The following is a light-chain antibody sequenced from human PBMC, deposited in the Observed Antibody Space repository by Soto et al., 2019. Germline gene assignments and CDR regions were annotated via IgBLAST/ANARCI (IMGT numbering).Light chain of an antibody. CDR1: SSNLGSAS. V-gene: IGLV1-44*01. CDR2: RDN. Sequence: QAVVTQPPSASGTPGQRVTISCSGSSSNLGSASVNWYQHLPGMAPKLLIYRDNKRPSGVPDRFSGSKSGTSGSLAISGLQSEDEADYYCAGWDDSLNGYVFGTGTKVTVL. J-gene: IGLJ1*01. CDR3: AGWDDSLNGYV.